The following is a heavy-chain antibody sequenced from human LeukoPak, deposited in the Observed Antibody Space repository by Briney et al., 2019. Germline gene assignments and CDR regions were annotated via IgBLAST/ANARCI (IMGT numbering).Heavy chain of an antibody. CDR1: GGSISSYY. CDR3: ARTSALGALRFLEWPEYFQH. CDR2: IYYSGST. Sequence: SETLSLTCTVSGGSISSYYWSWIRQPPGKGLEWIGYIYYSGSTSYNPSLKSRVTISVDTSKNQFSLKLSSVTAADTAVYYCARTSALGALRFLEWPEYFQHWGQGTLVTVSS. V-gene: IGHV4-59*01. J-gene: IGHJ1*01. D-gene: IGHD3-3*01.